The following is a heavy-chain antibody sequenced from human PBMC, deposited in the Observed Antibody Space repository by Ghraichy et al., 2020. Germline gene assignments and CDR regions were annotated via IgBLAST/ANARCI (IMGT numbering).Heavy chain of an antibody. J-gene: IGHJ5*02. D-gene: IGHD6-13*01. CDR1: GFTFSSYS. V-gene: IGHV3-21*01. CDR2: ISSSSSYI. Sequence: GGSLRLSCAASGFTFSSYSMNWVRQAPGKGLEWVSSISSSSSYIYYADSVKGRFTISTDNAKNSLYLQMNSLRAEDTAVYYCARIAAAGISGWFDPWGQGTLVTVSS. CDR3: ARIAAAGISGWFDP.